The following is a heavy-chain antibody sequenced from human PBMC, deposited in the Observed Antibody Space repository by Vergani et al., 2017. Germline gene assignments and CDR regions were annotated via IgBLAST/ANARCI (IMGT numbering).Heavy chain of an antibody. CDR3: ARGEYCILTGYRY. CDR2: INPSGGHT. Sequence: QVQVVQSGAEEKKSGASVKVSCKTSGYTFSNYYMHWVRQAPGQGLEWMGIINPSGGHTNYAQKFQGRVTMTRDTSTSTVYMELSSLRSEDTAIYYCARGEYCILTGYRYLGQGTLVTVSA. J-gene: IGHJ4*02. CDR1: GYTFSNYY. V-gene: IGHV1-46*03. D-gene: IGHD3-9*01.